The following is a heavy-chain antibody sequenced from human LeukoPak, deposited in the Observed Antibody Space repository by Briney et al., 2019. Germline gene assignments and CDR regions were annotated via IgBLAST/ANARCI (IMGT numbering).Heavy chain of an antibody. CDR2: VNYGGST. D-gene: IGHD4/OR15-4a*01. J-gene: IGHJ5*02. CDR3: VDYSPSSGCFDP. V-gene: IGHV4-39*07. Sequence: SETLPLTCTVSGGSISSSTSYWSWIRQTPGKGLEWIGSVNYGGSTHYNPSLKSRVTISLDTSKSQFSLKLGSVIAADTAVYYCVDYSPSSGCFDPWGQGTLVTISS. CDR1: GGSISSSTSY.